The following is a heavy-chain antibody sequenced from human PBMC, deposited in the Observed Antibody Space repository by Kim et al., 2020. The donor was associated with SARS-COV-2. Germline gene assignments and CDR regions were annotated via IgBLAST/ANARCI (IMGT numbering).Heavy chain of an antibody. CDR3: ARDGGAVAGNGMDYYYYGMDV. Sequence: SVKVSCKAXGGTFSSYAISWVRQAPGQGLEWMGGIIPIFGTANYAQKFQGRVTITADESTSTDYMELSSLRSEDTAVYYCARDGGAVAGNGMDYYYYGMDVWGQGTTVTVSS. CDR1: GGTFSSYA. CDR2: IIPIFGTA. D-gene: IGHD6-19*01. V-gene: IGHV1-69*13. J-gene: IGHJ6*02.